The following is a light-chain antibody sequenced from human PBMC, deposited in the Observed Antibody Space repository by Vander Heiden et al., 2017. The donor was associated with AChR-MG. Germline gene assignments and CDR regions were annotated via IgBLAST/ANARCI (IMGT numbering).Light chain of an antibody. CDR2: DAS. Sequence: DIQMTQSPSSLSASVGDRVTITCQASQDISNYLNWYQQKPGKAPKLLIYDASNLETGVPSRFSGSGSGTDFTFTISSLQPEDIATYYCQQYDNLLIRSSFGPGTKVDIK. CDR3: QQYDNLLIRSS. J-gene: IGKJ3*01. CDR1: QDISNY. V-gene: IGKV1-33*01.